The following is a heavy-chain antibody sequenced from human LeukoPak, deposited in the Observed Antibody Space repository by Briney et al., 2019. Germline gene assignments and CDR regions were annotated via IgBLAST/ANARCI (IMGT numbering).Heavy chain of an antibody. Sequence: SETLSLTCGVSGYSISSGYYWGWIRQPPGKGLEWIGSIYHSGSTYYNPSLKSRVTISVDTSKNQFSLKLSSVTAADTAVYYCARLDYDFWSGLYYMDVWGKGTTVTVSS. D-gene: IGHD3-3*01. V-gene: IGHV4-38-2*01. J-gene: IGHJ6*03. CDR2: IYHSGST. CDR1: GYSISSGYY. CDR3: ARLDYDFWSGLYYMDV.